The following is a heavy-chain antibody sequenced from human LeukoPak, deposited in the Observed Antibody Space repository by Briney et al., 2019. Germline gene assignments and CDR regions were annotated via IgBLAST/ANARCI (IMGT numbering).Heavy chain of an antibody. CDR3: ARRSGTEERGYFDY. Sequence: SQTLSLTCAVSGGSISSGGYSWSWIRQPPGKGLEWIGYIYYSGSTYYNPSLKSRVTISVDTSKHQFSLKLSSVTAADTAVYYCARRSGTEERGYFDYWGQGTLVTVSS. J-gene: IGHJ4*02. CDR2: IYYSGST. D-gene: IGHD1-1*01. CDR1: GGSISSGGYS. V-gene: IGHV4-31*11.